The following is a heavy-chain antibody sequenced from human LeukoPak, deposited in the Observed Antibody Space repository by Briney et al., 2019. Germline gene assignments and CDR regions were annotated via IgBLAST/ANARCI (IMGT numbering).Heavy chain of an antibody. D-gene: IGHD3-10*01. CDR2: ISGSGGST. Sequence: PGGSLRLSCAASGFTFSSYAMSWVRQAPAKGLEWVSAISGSGGSTYYADSVKGRFTISRDNSKNTLYLQMNSLRAEDTAVYYCAKDLLAYGYCDYWGQGTLVTVSS. V-gene: IGHV3-23*01. CDR1: GFTFSSYA. J-gene: IGHJ4*02. CDR3: AKDLLAYGYCDY.